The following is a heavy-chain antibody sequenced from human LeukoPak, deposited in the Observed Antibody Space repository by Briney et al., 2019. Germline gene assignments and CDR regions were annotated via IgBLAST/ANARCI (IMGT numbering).Heavy chain of an antibody. D-gene: IGHD3-22*01. CDR1: GFTFSSYW. V-gene: IGHV3-74*01. Sequence: PGGSLRLSCAASGFTFSSYWMHWVRQAPGKGLVWVSRINSDGSSTSYADSVKGRFTISRDNAKNTLYLQMNSPRAEDTAVYYCARVETYYYDSSGYRDVDYWGQGTLVTVSS. CDR2: INSDGSST. J-gene: IGHJ4*02. CDR3: ARVETYYYDSSGYRDVDY.